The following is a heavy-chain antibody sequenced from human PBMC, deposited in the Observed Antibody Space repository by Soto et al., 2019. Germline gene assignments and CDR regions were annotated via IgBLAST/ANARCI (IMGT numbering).Heavy chain of an antibody. Sequence: QVQLVESGGGVVQPERSLRLSCSASGFTFSDFEMYWVRQAPGKGLDWVSFISYDGSNQYYAGSVKGRFTVSRDNSKNTLFLLMNSLRPADTAVYFGARRTGTAPRFDYWGQGTLVTVSS. CDR1: GFTFSDFE. J-gene: IGHJ4*02. D-gene: IGHD1-7*01. CDR2: ISYDGSNQ. CDR3: ARRTGTAPRFDY. V-gene: IGHV3-30-3*01.